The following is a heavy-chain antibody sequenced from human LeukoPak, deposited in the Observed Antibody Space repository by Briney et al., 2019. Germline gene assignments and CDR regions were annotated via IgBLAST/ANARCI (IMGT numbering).Heavy chain of an antibody. CDR3: ARARSTFAIFGVVIARNWFDP. CDR1: GYTFTSYD. J-gene: IGHJ5*02. V-gene: IGHV1-8*03. D-gene: IGHD3-3*01. CDR2: MNPNRGNT. Sequence: ASVKVSCKASGYTFTSYDINWVRQATGQGLEGMGWMNPNRGNTGYAQKFQGRVTITRNTSISTAYMELSSLRSEDTAVYYCARARSTFAIFGVVIARNWFDPWGQGTLVTVSS.